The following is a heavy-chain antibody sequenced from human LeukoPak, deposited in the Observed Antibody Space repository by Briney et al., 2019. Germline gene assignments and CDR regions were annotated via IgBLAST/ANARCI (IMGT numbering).Heavy chain of an antibody. CDR1: GGSFSGYY. D-gene: IGHD3-22*01. J-gene: IGHJ4*02. CDR3: ARGLYYYDSRPFYYFDY. CDR2: INHSGST. Sequence: SETLSLTCAVYGGSFSGYYWSWIRQPPGKGPEWIGEINHSGSTNYNPSLKSRVTISVDTSKNQFSLKLSSVTAADTAVYCCARGLYYYDSRPFYYFDYWGQGTLVTVSS. V-gene: IGHV4-34*01.